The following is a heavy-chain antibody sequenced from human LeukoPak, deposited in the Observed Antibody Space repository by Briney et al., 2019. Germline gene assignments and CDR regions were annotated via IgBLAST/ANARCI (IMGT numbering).Heavy chain of an antibody. CDR2: ISGSGKST. V-gene: IGHV3-NL1*01. CDR3: ARERGYSSSWGYYYGMDV. CDR1: GFIFSSNG. D-gene: IGHD6-13*01. J-gene: IGHJ6*02. Sequence: SGGSLRLSCAASGFIFSSNGMHWVRQAPGKGLEWVSVISGSGKSTYYADSVKGRFTISRDNAKNSLYLQMNSLRAEDTAVYYCARERGYSSSWGYYYGMDVWGQGTTVTVSS.